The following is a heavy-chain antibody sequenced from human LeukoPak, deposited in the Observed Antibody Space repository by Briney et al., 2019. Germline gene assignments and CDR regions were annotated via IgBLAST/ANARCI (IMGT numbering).Heavy chain of an antibody. CDR3: ARGLNDFWSGSPNYYYYGMDV. D-gene: IGHD3-3*01. J-gene: IGHJ6*02. CDR2: IYYSGST. CDR1: GGSISSYY. V-gene: IGHV4-59*01. Sequence: PSETLSLTRTVSGGSISSYYWSWIRQPPGKGLEWLGYIYYSGSTNYNPSLKSRVTISVDTSKNQFSLKLSSVTAADTAVYYCARGLNDFWSGSPNYYYYGMDVWGQGTTVTVSS.